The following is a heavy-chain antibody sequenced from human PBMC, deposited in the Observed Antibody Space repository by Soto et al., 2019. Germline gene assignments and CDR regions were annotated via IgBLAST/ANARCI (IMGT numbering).Heavy chain of an antibody. CDR2: ISSSSSTI. D-gene: IGHD2-2*01. CDR3: ARDVVVVPAAMTYDAFDI. CDR1: GFTFSSYS. J-gene: IGHJ3*02. V-gene: IGHV3-48*01. Sequence: GGSLRLSCAASGFTFSSYSMNWVSQAPGKGLEWVSYISSSSSTIYYADSVKGRFTISRDNAKNSLYLQMNSLRAEDTAVYYCARDVVVVPAAMTYDAFDIWGQGTMVTVSS.